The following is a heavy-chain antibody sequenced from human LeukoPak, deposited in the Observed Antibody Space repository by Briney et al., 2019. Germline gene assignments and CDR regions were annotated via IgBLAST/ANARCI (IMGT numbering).Heavy chain of an antibody. CDR1: GFTFSSYA. V-gene: IGHV3-30*04. J-gene: IGHJ3*02. D-gene: IGHD3-10*01. Sequence: GRSLRLSCAASGFTFSSYAMHWVRQAPGKGLEWVAVISYDGSNKYYADSVKGRFTISRDNSKNALYLQMNSLRAEDTAVYYCARWTYYYGSGSYPNAFDIWGQGTMVTVSS. CDR2: ISYDGSNK. CDR3: ARWTYYYGSGSYPNAFDI.